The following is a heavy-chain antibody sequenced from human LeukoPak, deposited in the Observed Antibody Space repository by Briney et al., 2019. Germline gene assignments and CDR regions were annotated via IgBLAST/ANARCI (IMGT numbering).Heavy chain of an antibody. CDR1: GFSFSRYN. CDR3: ANDGVDSSGPRVDY. V-gene: IGHV3-48*04. D-gene: IGHD3-22*01. Sequence: GGSLRLSCAASGFSFSRYNINWVRQAPGKGLEWISYISSSGGTIYYADSVKGRFTISKDNAKNSLYLQMNSLRVEDTAVYYCANDGVDSSGPRVDYWGQGTLVTVSS. CDR2: ISSSGGTI. J-gene: IGHJ4*02.